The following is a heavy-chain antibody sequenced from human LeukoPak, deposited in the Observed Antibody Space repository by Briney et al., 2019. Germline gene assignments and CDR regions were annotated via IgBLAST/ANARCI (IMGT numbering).Heavy chain of an antibody. CDR2: IYHSGST. CDR3: ARSRSSWAQFDY. V-gene: IGHV4-30-2*01. D-gene: IGHD6-13*01. J-gene: IGHJ4*02. Sequence: SQTLSLTCTVSGGSISSGGYYWSWIRQPPGKGLEWIGYIYHSGSTYYNPSLKSRVTISVDRSKNQFSLKLSSVTAADTAVYYCARSRSSWAQFDYWGQGTLVTVSS. CDR1: GGSISSGGYY.